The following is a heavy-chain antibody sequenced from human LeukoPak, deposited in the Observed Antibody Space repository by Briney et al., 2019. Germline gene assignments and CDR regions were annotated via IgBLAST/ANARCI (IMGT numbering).Heavy chain of an antibody. D-gene: IGHD3-10*01. J-gene: IGHJ6*02. CDR1: GYTFTGYY. CDR3: ARAGPTSGSLIRPRYYYYGMDV. Sequence: ASVKVSCKASGYTFTGYYMHWVRQAPGQGLEWMGIINPSGGSTSYAQKFQGRVTMTRDTSTSTVYMELSSLRSEDTAVYYCARAGPTSGSLIRPRYYYYGMDVWGQGTTVTVSS. CDR2: INPSGGST. V-gene: IGHV1-46*01.